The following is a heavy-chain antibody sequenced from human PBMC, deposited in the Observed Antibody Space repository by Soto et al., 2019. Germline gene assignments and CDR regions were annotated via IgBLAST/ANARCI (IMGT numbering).Heavy chain of an antibody. CDR2: IYYSGST. CDR1: GGSISSGGYY. J-gene: IGHJ6*02. CDR3: ATSPRGYPRGHYYYGMDV. Sequence: LCGGSISSGGYYWSWIRQPPGKGLEWIGYIYYSGSTYYNPSLKSRVTISVDTSKNQFSLKLSSVTAADTAVYYCATSPRGYPRGHYYYGMDVWGQGTTVTVSS. D-gene: IGHD2-15*01. V-gene: IGHV4-31*02.